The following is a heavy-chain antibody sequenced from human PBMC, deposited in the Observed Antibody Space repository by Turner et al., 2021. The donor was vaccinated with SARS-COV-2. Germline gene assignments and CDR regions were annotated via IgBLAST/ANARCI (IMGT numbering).Heavy chain of an antibody. CDR3: ATHYDIANPYYAPRGYSGMDV. Sequence: QVQLVQSGAEVKNPGASVKVSCKVSGYTLTELSMHWVRQAPGKGLEWMGGFDPEDGKTIYAQNLQGRVTMTEDTSTDTAYMGLRSLRSEDTAVYYCATHYDIANPYYAPRGYSGMDVWGQGTAVTVSS. CDR2: FDPEDGKT. D-gene: IGHD3-9*01. V-gene: IGHV1-24*01. CDR1: GYTLTELS. J-gene: IGHJ6*02.